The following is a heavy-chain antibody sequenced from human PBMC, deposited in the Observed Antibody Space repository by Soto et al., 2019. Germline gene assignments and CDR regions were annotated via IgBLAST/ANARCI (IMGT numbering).Heavy chain of an antibody. V-gene: IGHV1-69*13. D-gene: IGHD6-13*01. CDR1: GGTFSSYR. CDR2: IVPIYRTA. Sequence: SVKVSCKAYGGTFSSYRINWVRQAPGQGLEWVGGIVPIYRTADYAQKFQGRVTITADESARTSYMELRSLKSQVTAVYYCVRDSGAKLSSSWGQGTLVTVSS. J-gene: IGHJ4*02. CDR3: VRDSGAKLSSS.